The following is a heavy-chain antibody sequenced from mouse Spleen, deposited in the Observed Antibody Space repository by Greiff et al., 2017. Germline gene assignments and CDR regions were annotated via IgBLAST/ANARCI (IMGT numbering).Heavy chain of an antibody. CDR3: TRDGGNYTPWYFDV. CDR1: GYTFTDYE. Sequence: QVQLQQSGAELVRPGASVTLSCKASGYTFTDYEMHWVKQTPVHGLEWIGAIDPETGGTAYNQKFKGKAILTADKSSSTAYMELRSLTSEDSAVYYCTRDGGNYTPWYFDVWGTGTTVTVSS. CDR2: IDPETGGT. V-gene: IGHV1-15*01. J-gene: IGHJ1*03. D-gene: IGHD1-1*02.